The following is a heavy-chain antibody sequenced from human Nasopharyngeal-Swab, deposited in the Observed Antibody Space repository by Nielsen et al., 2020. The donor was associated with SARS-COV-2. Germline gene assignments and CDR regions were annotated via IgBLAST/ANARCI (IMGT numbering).Heavy chain of an antibody. J-gene: IGHJ3*02. CDR1: GFTFSSYD. V-gene: IGHV3-30*18. CDR2: ISYDGSNK. D-gene: IGHD1-1*01. CDR3: AKGGGTTGTVGLDI. Sequence: GESLKISCAASGFTFSSYDMHWVRQAPGKGLEWVAVISYDGSNKYYADSVNGRFTISRDNSKNTLYLQMNSLRAEDTAVYYCAKGGGTTGTVGLDIWGQGTMVTVSS.